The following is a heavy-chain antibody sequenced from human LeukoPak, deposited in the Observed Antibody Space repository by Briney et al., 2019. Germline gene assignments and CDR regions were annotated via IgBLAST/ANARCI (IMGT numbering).Heavy chain of an antibody. CDR2: IYYSGST. D-gene: IGHD3-22*01. J-gene: IGHJ3*02. V-gene: IGHV4-59*01. CDR3: ARAKMIGDAFDI. Sequence: PSETLSLTCTVSGGSISSYYWSWIRQPPGKGLEWIGYIYYSGSTNYNPSLKSRVTISVDTSKNQFSLKLSSVTAADTAVYYCARAKMIGDAFDIWGQGTMVTVSS. CDR1: GGSISSYY.